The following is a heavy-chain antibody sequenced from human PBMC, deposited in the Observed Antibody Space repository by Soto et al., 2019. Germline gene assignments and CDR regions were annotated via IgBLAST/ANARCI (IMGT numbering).Heavy chain of an antibody. Sequence: EVQVAESGGGSVQPGRSLRLSCEASGFSFDEYAMHWVRQVPGKGLEWVSSINWKSGNIGYADSVRGRITISRDNAKNSLYLQMNSLRPEDTAFYYCAKGTKYCSSGVCSVFDYWGQGTLVTVSS. CDR3: AKGTKYCSSGVCSVFDY. CDR2: INWKSGNI. CDR1: GFSFDEYA. J-gene: IGHJ4*02. D-gene: IGHD2-8*01. V-gene: IGHV3-9*01.